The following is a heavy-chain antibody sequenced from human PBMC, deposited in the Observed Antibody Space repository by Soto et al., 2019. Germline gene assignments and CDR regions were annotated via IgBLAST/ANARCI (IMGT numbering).Heavy chain of an antibody. V-gene: IGHV3-7*03. CDR1: GISTSSYW. Sequence: GGSLRLSCAASGISTSSYWMGWVRQAPGRGLEWVASIKNDGSEKYYMVSLKGRFTISRDNALNSLYLQMNSLRAEDTAVYFCVTGYHSDYWGQGTLVTVSS. CDR3: VTGYHSDY. D-gene: IGHD5-18*01. CDR2: IKNDGSEK. J-gene: IGHJ4*02.